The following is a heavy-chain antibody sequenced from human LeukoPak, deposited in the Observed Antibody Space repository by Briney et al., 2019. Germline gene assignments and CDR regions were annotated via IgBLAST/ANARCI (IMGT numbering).Heavy chain of an antibody. J-gene: IGHJ4*02. CDR1: GGSFSGYY. Sequence: SETLSLTCAVYGGSFSGYYWSWIRQPPGKGLEWIGEINHSGSTNYNPSLKSRVTISVDTSKNQFSLKLSSVTAADTAVYSCAIGFFGGLIVLEYWGQGALVTVCS. CDR3: AIGFFGGLIVLEY. V-gene: IGHV4-34*01. CDR2: INHSGST. D-gene: IGHD3-16*02.